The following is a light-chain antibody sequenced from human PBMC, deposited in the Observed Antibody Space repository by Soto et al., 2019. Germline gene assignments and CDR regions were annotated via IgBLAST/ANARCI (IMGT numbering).Light chain of an antibody. V-gene: IGKV1-5*01. Sequence: DIQMTQSPSTLSASVGDRVTITCRASQSISSWLAWYQQKPGKAPKLLIYDASSLESGVPSRFSGSGSGTEFTLTISSLQPDDFATYYCQQYNNWPPVTFGPGTKVDI. CDR1: QSISSW. J-gene: IGKJ3*01. CDR3: QQYNNWPPVT. CDR2: DAS.